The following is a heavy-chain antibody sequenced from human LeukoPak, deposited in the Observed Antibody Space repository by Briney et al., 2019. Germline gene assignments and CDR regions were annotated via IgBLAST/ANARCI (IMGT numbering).Heavy chain of an antibody. V-gene: IGHV3-11*01. CDR1: AFTFSDSY. CDR2: ISSSANTI. D-gene: IGHD4-11*01. J-gene: IGHJ4*02. CDR3: ARRSYSNYVSGTNAFDY. Sequence: GGSLRLSCAASAFTFSDSYMSWIRQAPGKGLEWVSYISSSANTIYYAGSVKGRFTISRDNAKNSLYLQMNSLRAEDTAVYYCARRSYSNYVSGTNAFDYWGQGTLVTVSS.